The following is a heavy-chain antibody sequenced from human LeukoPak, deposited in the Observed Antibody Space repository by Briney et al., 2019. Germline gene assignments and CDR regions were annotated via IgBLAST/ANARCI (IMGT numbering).Heavy chain of an antibody. Sequence: PSETLSLTCTVSGGSISGYYWSWIRQPPGKGLEWIGYIYYSGSTNYNPSLKSRVTISVDTSKNQFSLKLSSVTAADTAVYYCARAPAYGSGPGDAFDIWGQGAMVTVSS. V-gene: IGHV4-59*01. J-gene: IGHJ3*02. CDR1: GGSISGYY. D-gene: IGHD3-10*01. CDR2: IYYSGST. CDR3: ARAPAYGSGPGDAFDI.